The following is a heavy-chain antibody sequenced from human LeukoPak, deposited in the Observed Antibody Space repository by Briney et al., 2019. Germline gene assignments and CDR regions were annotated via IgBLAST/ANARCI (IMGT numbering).Heavy chain of an antibody. D-gene: IGHD3-22*01. CDR3: ARDLKDDTSGYYYFDY. Sequence: ASEKVSCKTSVYTFSTTYMHCGRQAPGERGEWWGVINPSGGSTSYAQKFQDRVTMTRDMSTSTVYMQLSSLKSEDTAVYYCARDLKDDTSGYYYFDYWGQGTLVTVSS. J-gene: IGHJ4*02. V-gene: IGHV1-46*01. CDR1: VYTFSTTY. CDR2: INPSGGST.